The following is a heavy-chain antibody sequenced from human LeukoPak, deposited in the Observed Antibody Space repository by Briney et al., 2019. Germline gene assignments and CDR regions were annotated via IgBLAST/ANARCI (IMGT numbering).Heavy chain of an antibody. D-gene: IGHD2-2*01. CDR1: GGSISSGDYY. CDR3: ARGVPAAFNWFDP. J-gene: IGHJ5*02. Sequence: SETLSLTCTVSGGSISSGDYYWSWTRQPPGKGLEWIGYIYYSGSTYYNPSLKSRVTISVDTSKNQFSLKLSSVTAADTAVYDCARGVPAAFNWFDPWGQGTLVTVSS. V-gene: IGHV4-30-4*08. CDR2: IYYSGST.